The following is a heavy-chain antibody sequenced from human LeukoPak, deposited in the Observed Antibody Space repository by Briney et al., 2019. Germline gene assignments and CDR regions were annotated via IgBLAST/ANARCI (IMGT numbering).Heavy chain of an antibody. V-gene: IGHV4-31*03. J-gene: IGHJ4*02. D-gene: IGHD3-22*01. CDR1: GASISSGRYY. Sequence: PSQTLSLTCTVSGASISSGRYYWRWSRHLRGKGLEWIAYIYYSGSTYYNPSLKSRVTISINTTNNQFSLNLISVTAADTAVYYCARHRVGDSSGYNYPFDYWGQGTLVTVSS. CDR3: ARHRVGDSSGYNYPFDY. CDR2: IYYSGST.